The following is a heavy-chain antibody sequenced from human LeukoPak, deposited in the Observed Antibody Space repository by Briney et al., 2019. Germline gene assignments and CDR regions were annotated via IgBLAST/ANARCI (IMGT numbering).Heavy chain of an antibody. D-gene: IGHD3-10*02. V-gene: IGHV3-74*01. Sequence: GGSLRLSCAGSGFTFSTYWMVWVRQAPGKGLVWVSRIDSDGNNPTYADSVKGRFTISRDNAKNTLYLQMDDLRVEDTAVYYCVRAYFVPHWGQGTLVTVSS. CDR2: IDSDGNNP. J-gene: IGHJ4*02. CDR1: GFTFSTYW. CDR3: VRAYFVPH.